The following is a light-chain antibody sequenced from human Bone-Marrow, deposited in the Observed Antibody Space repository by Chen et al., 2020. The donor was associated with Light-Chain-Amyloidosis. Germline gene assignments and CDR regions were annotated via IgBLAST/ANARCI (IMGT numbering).Light chain of an antibody. V-gene: IGLV3-21*02. CDR1: NIGSTS. CDR3: QVWDRSRDRPV. J-gene: IGLJ3*02. CDR2: DDS. Sequence: SYVLTQPSSVSVAPGQTATIACGGNNIGSTSVHWYQQTPGQAPLLVVYDDSDRPSGIPERLSGSNSGNTATLTISRVEDGDEADYYCQVWDRSRDRPVFGGGTKLTVL.